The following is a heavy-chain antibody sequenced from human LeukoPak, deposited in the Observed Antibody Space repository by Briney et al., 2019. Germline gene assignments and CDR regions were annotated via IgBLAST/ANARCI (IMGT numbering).Heavy chain of an antibody. D-gene: IGHD6-6*01. J-gene: IGHJ4*02. V-gene: IGHV3-33*01. CDR1: GFTFSSYG. Sequence: GGSLTLSCPASGFTFSSYGMHWVRQAPGKELDWVAVIYYDGSNKYYADSVKGRFTISRDNSKNTLYLQMNSLRAEDTAVYYCARENLYSNSCPLGYWGQGTLVTVSA. CDR3: ARENLYSNSCPLGY. CDR2: IYYDGSNK.